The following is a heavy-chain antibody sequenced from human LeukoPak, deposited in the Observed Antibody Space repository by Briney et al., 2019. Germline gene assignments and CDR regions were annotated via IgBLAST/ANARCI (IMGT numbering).Heavy chain of an antibody. CDR1: GFTFSSYA. D-gene: IGHD1-26*01. Sequence: QSGGSLRLSCAASGFTFSSYAMSWVRQAPGKGLEWVSAISGSGGSTYYADSVKGRFTISRDNSKNTLYLQMNSLKTEDTAVYYCARAPNSGTLGEDYWGQGTLVTVSS. CDR2: ISGSGGST. J-gene: IGHJ4*02. CDR3: ARAPNSGTLGEDY. V-gene: IGHV3-23*01.